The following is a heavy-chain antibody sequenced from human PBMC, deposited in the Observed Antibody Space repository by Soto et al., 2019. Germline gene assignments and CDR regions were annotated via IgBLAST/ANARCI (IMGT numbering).Heavy chain of an antibody. J-gene: IGHJ6*02. CDR3: ARDRAYGSGSLYGMDV. Sequence: SETLSLTCTVSGGSISSGGYYWSWIRQHPWKGLEWIGYIYYSGSTYYNPSLKSRVTISVDTSKNQFSLKMSSVAAADTAVYYCARDRAYGSGSLYGMDVWGQGTTVTVSS. D-gene: IGHD3-10*01. CDR2: IYYSGST. V-gene: IGHV4-31*03. CDR1: GGSISSGGYY.